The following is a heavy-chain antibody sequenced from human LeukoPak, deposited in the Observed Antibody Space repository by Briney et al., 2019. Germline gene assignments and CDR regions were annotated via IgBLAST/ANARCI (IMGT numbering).Heavy chain of an antibody. CDR3: ARQMYLGGMDV. V-gene: IGHV4-59*08. CDR1: GASISSYF. J-gene: IGHJ6*02. Sequence: PSETLSLTCTVSGASISSYFWSWIRQPPGKGLEWIGYIYDSGSTNYNPSLKSRVTISLDTSKNHFSLKLSFVTAADTALYYCARQMYLGGMDVWGQGTTVTVSS. CDR2: IYDSGST. D-gene: IGHD2-8*01.